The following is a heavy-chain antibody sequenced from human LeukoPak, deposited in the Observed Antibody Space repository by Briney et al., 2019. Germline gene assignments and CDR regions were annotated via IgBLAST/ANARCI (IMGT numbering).Heavy chain of an antibody. CDR2: FDPEDGET. Sequence: ASVKVSCKASGYTFTSYGISWVRQAPGKGLEWMGGFDPEDGETIYAQKFQGRVTMTEDTSTDTAYMELSSLRSEDTAVYYCATRYCSSTSCYTRWFDPWGQGTLVTVSS. CDR3: ATRYCSSTSCYTRWFDP. CDR1: GYTFTSYG. J-gene: IGHJ5*02. V-gene: IGHV1-24*01. D-gene: IGHD2-2*02.